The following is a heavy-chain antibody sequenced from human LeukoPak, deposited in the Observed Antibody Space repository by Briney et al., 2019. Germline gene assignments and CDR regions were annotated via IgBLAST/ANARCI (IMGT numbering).Heavy chain of an antibody. CDR1: GFTFSSYA. CDR3: AKDTTVTIFGVVNGMFDY. D-gene: IGHD3-3*01. CDR2: ISGSGGST. J-gene: IGHJ4*02. V-gene: IGHV3-23*01. Sequence: PGGSLRLSCAASGFTFSSYAMSWVRQAPGKGLEWVSAISGSGGSTYYADSVKGRFTISRDNSKNTLYLQMNSLRAEDTAVYYCAKDTTVTIFGVVNGMFDYWGQGTLVTVSS.